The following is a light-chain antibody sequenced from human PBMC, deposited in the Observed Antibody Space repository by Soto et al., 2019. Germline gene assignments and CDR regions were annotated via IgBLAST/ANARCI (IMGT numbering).Light chain of an antibody. J-gene: IGKJ5*01. CDR3: QQYGRSIT. CDR1: QSVDNSH. CDR2: GAS. Sequence: ETVLTQSPGTLYFSPGERATLSCRASQSVDNSHVAWYQQRRGLPPRLLIYGASNRATGIPDRFSGSGSGADFTLTISRLEPEDFAVYYCQQYGRSITFGQGTRLEI. V-gene: IGKV3-20*01.